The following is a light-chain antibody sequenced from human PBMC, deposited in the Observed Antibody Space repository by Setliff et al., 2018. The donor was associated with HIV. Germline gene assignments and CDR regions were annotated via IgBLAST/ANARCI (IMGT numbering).Light chain of an antibody. CDR2: DVR. CDR3: SSYVNINTLV. J-gene: IGLJ1*01. Sequence: ALTQPASVSGSPVQSITISCTGTSSDIGAYNYVSWYQQHPGKAPKIMIYDVRKRPSGVSNRFSGSKSGNTASLTISGLQAEDEAAYYCSSYVNINTLVFGTGTKVTVL. CDR1: SSDIGAYNY. V-gene: IGLV2-14*03.